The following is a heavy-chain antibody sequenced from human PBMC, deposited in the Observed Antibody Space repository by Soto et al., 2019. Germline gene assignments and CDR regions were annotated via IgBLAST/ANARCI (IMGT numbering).Heavy chain of an antibody. CDR1: GFTFSSYA. J-gene: IGHJ4*02. V-gene: IGHV3-23*01. Sequence: EVQLLESGGGLVQPGGSLRLSCAASGFTFSSYAMSWVRQAPGKGLEWVSAISGSGGSTYYADSVKGRFTISRDNSKNSLYLQMNSLRAEDTAVYYCAKVRSSSWLREDFDYLGQGTMVTVSS. CDR3: AKVRSSSWLREDFDY. CDR2: ISGSGGST. D-gene: IGHD6-13*01.